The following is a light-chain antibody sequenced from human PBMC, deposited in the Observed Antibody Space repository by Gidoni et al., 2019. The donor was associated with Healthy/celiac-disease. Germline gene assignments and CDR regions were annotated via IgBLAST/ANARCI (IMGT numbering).Light chain of an antibody. Sequence: EIVLTQSPGTLSLPPGDRATLTCRASQSVSISYLAWYQQKPGQAPRLLIYGSSSRDTVIPDRFSGSGSGTDFTLSISRLEPEDFAVYYWQQYGSSLTFGEGTKVEIK. CDR1: QSVSISY. J-gene: IGKJ4*01. V-gene: IGKV3-20*01. CDR3: QQYGSSLT. CDR2: GSS.